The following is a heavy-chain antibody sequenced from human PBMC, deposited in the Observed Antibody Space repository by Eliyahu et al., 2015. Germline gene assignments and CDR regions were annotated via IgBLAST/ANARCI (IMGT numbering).Heavy chain of an antibody. D-gene: IGHD3-10*01. CDR2: IDWDDDK. CDR1: GFXLSTSGIC. J-gene: IGHJ4*02. Sequence: QVTLRETGPALVKPTQTLTLTCTFSGFXLSTSGICVXWIRQPPGKALEWLARIDWDDDKYYSTSLRTRLTISKDTSKNQVVLKMTNMDPVDTATYYCARVLYGSGSYYNATRYYFDYWGQGTLVTVSS. V-gene: IGHV2-70*15. CDR3: ARVLYGSGSYYNATRYYFDY.